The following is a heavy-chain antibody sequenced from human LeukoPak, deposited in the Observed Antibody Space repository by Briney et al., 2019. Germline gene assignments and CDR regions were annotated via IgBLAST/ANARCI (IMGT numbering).Heavy chain of an antibody. V-gene: IGHV3-21*01. CDR3: ARDTAKAWDYYYGMDV. J-gene: IGHJ6*02. Sequence: PGGSLRLSCAASGFTFSSYSMNWVRQAPGKGLEWVSSISSSSSYIYYADSVKGRFTISRDNAKNSLYLQMNSLRAEEPALYYCARDTAKAWDYYYGMDVWGQGTTVTVSS. CDR1: GFTFSSYS. CDR2: ISSSSSYI. D-gene: IGHD5-18*01.